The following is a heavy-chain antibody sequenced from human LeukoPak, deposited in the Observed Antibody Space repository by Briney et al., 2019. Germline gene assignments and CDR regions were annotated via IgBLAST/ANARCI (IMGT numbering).Heavy chain of an antibody. CDR2: INPNSGGT. CDR1: GYXFTDNY. J-gene: IGHJ4*02. V-gene: IGHV1-2*02. Sequence: ASVKVSCKASGYXFTDNYMHWVRHAPGQGLEWMGWINPNSGGTKYAQKYQGRVTMTRDTSISTAFMELSSLRSDDTAVYYCAREINGGPSFDYWGQGTLVTVSS. CDR3: AREINGGPSFDY. D-gene: IGHD2-8*01.